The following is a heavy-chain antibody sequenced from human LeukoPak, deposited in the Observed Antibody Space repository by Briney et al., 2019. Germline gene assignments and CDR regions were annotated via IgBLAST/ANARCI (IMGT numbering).Heavy chain of an antibody. V-gene: IGHV3-7*01. J-gene: IGHJ4*02. CDR1: GFTFSSYW. CDR3: ARTIQLWEYYFDY. CDR2: IKQDGSEK. Sequence: GGSLRLSCAASGFTFSSYWMSWVRQAPGKGLEWVANIKQDGSEKYYVDSVKGRFTISRDNAKNSLYLQMNSLRAEDTAVYYCARTIQLWEYYFDYWGQGTLVTVSS. D-gene: IGHD5-18*01.